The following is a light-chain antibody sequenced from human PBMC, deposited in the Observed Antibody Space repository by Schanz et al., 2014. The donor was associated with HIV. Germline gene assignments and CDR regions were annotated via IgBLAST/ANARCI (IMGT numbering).Light chain of an antibody. Sequence: DIQMTQSPSTLSASVGDRVTITCRASQSISSWLAWYQEKPGKAPKVLIYAASSLQRGTPSRFSGSGSGTEFTHTISSLQPDDFATYYCLQYDDDAYTFSQGTKRQIK. CDR2: AAS. V-gene: IGKV1-5*01. CDR1: QSISSW. CDR3: LQYDDDAYT. J-gene: IGKJ2*01.